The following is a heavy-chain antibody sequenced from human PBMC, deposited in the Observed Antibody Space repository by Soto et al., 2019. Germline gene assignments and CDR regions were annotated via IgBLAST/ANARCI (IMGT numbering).Heavy chain of an antibody. CDR3: ARGWGVNHDLGYYDFWSGYYTVYNWFDH. D-gene: IGHD3-3*01. J-gene: IGHJ5*02. CDR2: IDHSGST. Sequence: PSETLSLTCAVYGGSFSGYYWSWIRQPPGKGLEWIGEIDHSGSTNYNPSLKSRVTISVDTSKNQFSLKLSSVAAADTAVYYCARGWGVNHDLGYYDFWSGYYTVYNWFDHWGLGTLVTVSS. CDR1: GGSFSGYY. V-gene: IGHV4-34*01.